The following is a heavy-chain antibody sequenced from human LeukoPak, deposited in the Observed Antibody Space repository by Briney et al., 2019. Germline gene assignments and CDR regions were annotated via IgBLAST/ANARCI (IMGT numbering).Heavy chain of an antibody. CDR3: AKVAKYYYGSETYYFFEH. CDR2: IKQDGTER. J-gene: IGHJ4*02. D-gene: IGHD3-10*01. CDR1: GFTFSSYW. V-gene: IGHV3-7*01. Sequence: GGSLRLSCAASGFTFSSYWMSWVRQAPGKGLEWVANIKQDGTERYYVDSVKGRFTISRDNVKNSLYLQMNSLRVEDTAVYYCAKVAKYYYGSETYYFFEHWGQGTPVTASS.